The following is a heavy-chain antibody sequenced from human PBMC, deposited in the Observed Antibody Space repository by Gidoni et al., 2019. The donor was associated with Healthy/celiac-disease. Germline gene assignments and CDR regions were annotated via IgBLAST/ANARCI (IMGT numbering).Heavy chain of an antibody. V-gene: IGHV3-30*18. Sequence: QVQLVESGGGVVQPGRSLRLSCAASGFTFSSYGMHWVRQAPGKGLEWVAVISHDGSNKYYADSVKGRFTISRDNSKNTLYLQMNSLRAEDTAVYYCANLIAVGYWGQGTLVTVSS. CDR1: GFTFSSYG. CDR3: ANLIAVGY. CDR2: ISHDGSNK. J-gene: IGHJ4*02. D-gene: IGHD6-19*01.